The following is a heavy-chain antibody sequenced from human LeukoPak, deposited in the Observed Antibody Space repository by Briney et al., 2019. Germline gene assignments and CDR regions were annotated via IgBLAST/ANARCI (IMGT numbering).Heavy chain of an antibody. CDR1: VVTFSSYA. V-gene: IGHV1-69*13. CDR3: ARDLRGSKKYYYYYMDV. D-gene: IGHD2-15*01. J-gene: IGHJ6*03. CDR2: IIPIFGTA. Sequence: ASVKVSCKASVVTFSSYAISWVRQAPGQGLEWMGGIIPIFGTANYAQKFQGRVTITADESTSTAYMELSSLRSEDTAVYYCARDLRGSKKYYYYYMDVWGKGTTVTVSS.